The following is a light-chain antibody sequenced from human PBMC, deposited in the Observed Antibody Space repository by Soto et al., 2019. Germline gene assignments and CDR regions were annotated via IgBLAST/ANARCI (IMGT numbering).Light chain of an antibody. CDR1: QSVSTN. CDR3: QQYNNWPPFT. V-gene: IGKV3-15*01. J-gene: IGKJ5*01. Sequence: EIVMTQSPATLSVSPGERAILSCRASQSVSTNLGWYQQKPGQAPSLLIFGASTRATGIPARFSGSGSGTEFTLTISSLQSEDSVVYYCQQYNNWPPFTFGQGTRLEIK. CDR2: GAS.